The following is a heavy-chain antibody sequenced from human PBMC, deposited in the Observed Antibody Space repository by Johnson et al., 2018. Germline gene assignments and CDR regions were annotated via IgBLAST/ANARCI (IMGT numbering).Heavy chain of an antibody. J-gene: IGHJ6*02. Sequence: SLRLSCAASGFTFSSYGMHWVRQAPGKVLEWVSGISWNSGSIGYADSVKGRFTISRDNAKNSLYLQMNSLRAEDTAVYYCARGGDYYYYYYGMDVWGQGTTVTVSS. CDR3: ARGGDYYYYYYGMDV. D-gene: IGHD5-12*01. CDR2: ISWNSGSI. CDR1: GFTFSSYG. V-gene: IGHV3-48*01.